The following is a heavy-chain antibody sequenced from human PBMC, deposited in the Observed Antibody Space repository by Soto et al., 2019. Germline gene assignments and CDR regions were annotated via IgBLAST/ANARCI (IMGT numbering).Heavy chain of an antibody. Sequence: VASVKVSCKASGYTFTSYGISWVRQAPGQGLEWMGWISAYNGNTNYAQKLQGRVTMTTDTSTSTAYMELRSLRSDDTAVYYCAIGFLLHDYGDYDLFAFDISGQGTMVTVSS. CDR1: GYTFTSYG. D-gene: IGHD4-17*01. J-gene: IGHJ3*02. V-gene: IGHV1-18*01. CDR2: ISAYNGNT. CDR3: AIGFLLHDYGDYDLFAFDI.